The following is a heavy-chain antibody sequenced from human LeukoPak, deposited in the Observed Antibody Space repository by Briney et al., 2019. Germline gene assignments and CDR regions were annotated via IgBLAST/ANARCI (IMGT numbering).Heavy chain of an antibody. V-gene: IGHV4-59*01. Sequence: SSETLSLTCTVSGGSLTNYYWGWIRQPPGKGLEWIGYIYYSGSTNYNPSLKSRVTISVDTSKNQFSLKLSSVTAADTAVYYCQRRDSSGYYGYWGQGTLVTVSS. CDR3: QRRDSSGYYGY. CDR2: IYYSGST. CDR1: GGSLTNYY. D-gene: IGHD3-22*01. J-gene: IGHJ4*02.